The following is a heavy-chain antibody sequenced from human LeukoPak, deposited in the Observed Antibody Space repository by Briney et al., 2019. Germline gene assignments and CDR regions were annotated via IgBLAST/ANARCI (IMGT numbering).Heavy chain of an antibody. CDR1: GGSISSYY. V-gene: IGHV4-59*01. CDR3: ARLSCSGGSCQLDY. J-gene: IGHJ4*02. Sequence: SETLSLTCTVSGGSISSYYWSWIRQPPGKGLEWMGYIYYSGSTNYNPPLKSRVTISVDTSKNHFSLNLSSVTAADTAMYYCARLSCSGGSCQLDYWGQGTLVTVSS. D-gene: IGHD2-15*01. CDR2: IYYSGST.